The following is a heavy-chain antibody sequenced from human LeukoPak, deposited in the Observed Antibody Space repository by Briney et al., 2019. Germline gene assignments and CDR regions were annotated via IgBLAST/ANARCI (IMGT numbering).Heavy chain of an antibody. CDR3: AKRASSPRPFDC. CDR1: GYTFSEYA. V-gene: IGHV3-23*01. J-gene: IGHJ4*02. CDR2: IANDGGTT. Sequence: QSGGSLRLSRAASGYTFSEYATSGVRHAPGKGLEGGSGIANDGGTTYYADSVKGRFTMARDNSNNTLSLQMNSLRSEDTAIYYCAKRASSPRPFDCWGQGTLVTVSS. D-gene: IGHD6-13*01.